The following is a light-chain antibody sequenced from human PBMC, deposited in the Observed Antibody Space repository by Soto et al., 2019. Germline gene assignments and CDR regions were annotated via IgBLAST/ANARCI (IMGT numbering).Light chain of an antibody. J-gene: IGKJ1*01. CDR2: KAS. CDR3: QQYNDNWT. Sequence: DIXMTQSPSTLSASVGDRVTITCRASQSISSWLAWYQQKPGQAPKLLIYKASTLQSGVPSRFSGSGSGTEFTLAISSLQPDDSATYYCQQYNDNWTFGQGTKVDIK. CDR1: QSISSW. V-gene: IGKV1-5*03.